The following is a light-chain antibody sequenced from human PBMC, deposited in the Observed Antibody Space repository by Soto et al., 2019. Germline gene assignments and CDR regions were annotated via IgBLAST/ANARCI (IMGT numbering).Light chain of an antibody. CDR1: QGISNF. CDR3: QKYNKVPVT. Sequence: DFQMTQSPSSLSASVGDRVTITCRASQGISNFLAWYQQKPGKVAKLLIYGAYTLQSGVASRFSGSESGKDFTHTITSLQHEDVASYYCQKYNKVPVTFGGGTKVEIK. J-gene: IGKJ4*01. CDR2: GAY. V-gene: IGKV1-27*01.